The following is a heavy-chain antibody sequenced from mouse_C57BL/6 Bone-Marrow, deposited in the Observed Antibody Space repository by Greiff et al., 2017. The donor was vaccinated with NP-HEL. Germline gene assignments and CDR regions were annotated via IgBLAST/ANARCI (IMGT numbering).Heavy chain of an antibody. CDR3: ARPTSFAY. Sequence: EVKVIESGGGLVQPGGSLKLSCAASGFTFSDYYMYWVRQTPEKRLEWVAYISNGGGSTYYPDTVKGRFTISRDNAKNTLYLQMSRLKSEDTAMYYCARPTSFAYWGQGTLVTVSA. D-gene: IGHD4-1*02. CDR1: GFTFSDYY. J-gene: IGHJ3*01. CDR2: ISNGGGST. V-gene: IGHV5-12*01.